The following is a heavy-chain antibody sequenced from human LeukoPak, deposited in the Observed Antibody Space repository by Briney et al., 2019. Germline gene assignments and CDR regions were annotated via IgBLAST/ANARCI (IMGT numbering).Heavy chain of an antibody. D-gene: IGHD5-24*01. J-gene: IGHJ4*02. CDR3: AREDGVATIIDY. Sequence: AAVKLSCKASGFSFSGFYLHWVRQAPGQGLEWVGRINPNSGFIKYAQKFQGRFTMTRDTANQTGYMELTSLTSEDTAVDYCAREDGVATIIDYGSPGTLVTVSS. CDR1: GFSFSGFY. CDR2: INPNSGFI. V-gene: IGHV1-2*06.